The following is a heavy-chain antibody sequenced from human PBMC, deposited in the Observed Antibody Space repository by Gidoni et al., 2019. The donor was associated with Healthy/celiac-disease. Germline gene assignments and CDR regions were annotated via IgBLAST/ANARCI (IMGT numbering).Heavy chain of an antibody. D-gene: IGHD3-10*01. CDR2: ISGSGGST. CDR1: GFTFSSYA. Sequence: EVQLVESGGGLVQPGGSLRLSCAASGFTFSSYAMSWVRQAPGKGLEWVSAISGSGGSTYYADSVKGRFTISRDNSKNTLYLQMNSLRAEDTAVYYCAKNEGSGSYYSPVDHFDYWGQGTLVTVSS. V-gene: IGHV3-23*04. CDR3: AKNEGSGSYYSPVDHFDY. J-gene: IGHJ4*02.